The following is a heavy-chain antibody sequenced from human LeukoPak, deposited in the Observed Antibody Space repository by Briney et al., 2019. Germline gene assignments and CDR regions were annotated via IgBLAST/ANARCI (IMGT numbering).Heavy chain of an antibody. Sequence: ASVKVSCKASGGTFSNYGISWVRQAPGQGLEWMGGIIPIFGTANYAQKFQGRVTITTDESTSTAYMELSSLRSEDTAVYYCARVFGSSGKNYYFDYWGQGTLVTVSS. V-gene: IGHV1-69*05. J-gene: IGHJ4*02. CDR3: ARVFGSSGKNYYFDY. CDR1: GGTFSNYG. CDR2: IIPIFGTA. D-gene: IGHD6-19*01.